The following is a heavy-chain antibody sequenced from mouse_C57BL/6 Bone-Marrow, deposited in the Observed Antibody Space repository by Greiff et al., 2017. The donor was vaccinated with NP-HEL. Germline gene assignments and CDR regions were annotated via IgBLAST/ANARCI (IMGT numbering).Heavy chain of an antibody. CDR2: IRLKSDNYAT. D-gene: IGHD1-1*01. CDR3: TGSITTVGARYYFDY. V-gene: IGHV6-3*01. Sequence: EVKLVESGGGLVQPGGSMKLSCVASGFTFSNYWMNWVRQSPEKGLEWVAQIRLKSDNYATHYAESVKGRFTISRDDSKSSVYLQMNNLRAEDTGIYYGTGSITTVGARYYFDYWGQGTTLTVSS. J-gene: IGHJ2*01. CDR1: GFTFSNYW.